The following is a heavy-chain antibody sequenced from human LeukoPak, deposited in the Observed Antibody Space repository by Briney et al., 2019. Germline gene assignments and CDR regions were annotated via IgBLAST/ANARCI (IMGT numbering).Heavy chain of an antibody. D-gene: IGHD6-13*01. CDR3: ARARGMAAAGNWFDP. CDR1: GGSISSGSYY. V-gene: IGHV4-61*02. CDR2: IYTSGST. Sequence: SETLSLTCTVSGGSISSGSYYWSWIRQPAGKGLEWIGRIYTSGSTNYNPSLKSRVTISIDTSKNRFSLKLSSVTAADTAVYFCARARGMAAAGNWFDPWGQGTLVTVSS. J-gene: IGHJ5*02.